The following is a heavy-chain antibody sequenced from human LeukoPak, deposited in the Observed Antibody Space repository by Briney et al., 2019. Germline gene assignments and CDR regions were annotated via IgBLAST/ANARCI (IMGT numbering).Heavy chain of an antibody. CDR2: LYSGGGA. V-gene: IGHV3-66*01. CDR3: ARESDIVVVTVEYAFDI. Sequence: PGGSLRLSCAASGFSVNTNYMTWVRQAPGKGLEWVSVLYSGGGAYYADSVKDRFTISRDYSQNTLLLQMNSLRAEDTAVYYCARESDIVVVTVEYAFDIWGQGTMVTVSS. D-gene: IGHD2-21*02. J-gene: IGHJ3*02. CDR1: GFSVNTNY.